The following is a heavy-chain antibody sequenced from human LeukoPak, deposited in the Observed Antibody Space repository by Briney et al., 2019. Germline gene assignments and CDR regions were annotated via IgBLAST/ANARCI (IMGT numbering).Heavy chain of an antibody. CDR1: GFIFSSYG. Sequence: GGSLRLSCAASGFIFSSYGMHWVRQAPGKGLEWVAVISYDGSNKCYVDSVKGRFTISRDNSKNTLYLQMDSLRAEDTAVYYCAKDLRPQIPYGESPRGTAPRGYWGQGALVTVSS. J-gene: IGHJ4*02. CDR2: ISYDGSNK. V-gene: IGHV3-30*18. D-gene: IGHD4-17*01. CDR3: AKDLRPQIPYGESPRGTAPRGY.